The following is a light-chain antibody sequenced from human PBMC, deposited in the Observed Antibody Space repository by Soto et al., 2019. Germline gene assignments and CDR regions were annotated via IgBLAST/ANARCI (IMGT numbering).Light chain of an antibody. CDR2: GVT. CDR1: SSDVGAYNY. Sequence: QSVLTQPASVSGSPGQSITISCTGSSSDVGAYNYVSWYQQHPGKAPKLIIHGVTNRPSGVSNRFSGSKSDYTASLTISGLQAEDEADYYRSSYTTAYFYVFGTGTKVTVL. CDR3: SSYTTAYFYV. V-gene: IGLV2-14*01. J-gene: IGLJ1*01.